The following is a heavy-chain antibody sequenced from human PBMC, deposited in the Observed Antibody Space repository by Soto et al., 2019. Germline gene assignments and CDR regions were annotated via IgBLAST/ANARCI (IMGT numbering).Heavy chain of an antibody. V-gene: IGHV1-2*02. Sequence: QVQLVQSGAEVKKPGASVKVSCKASGYTFTDYYIHWVRQAPGQGLEWMGWINPNSGDTNYAQKFQGRVTMTGDTSISTAYMEFSRLSSDDTAVYYCAREGTGRAFDYWGQGTLVTVSS. J-gene: IGHJ4*02. D-gene: IGHD7-27*01. CDR1: GYTFTDYY. CDR2: INPNSGDT. CDR3: AREGTGRAFDY.